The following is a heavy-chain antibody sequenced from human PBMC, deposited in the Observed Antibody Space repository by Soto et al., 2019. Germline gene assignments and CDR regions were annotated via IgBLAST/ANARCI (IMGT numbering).Heavy chain of an antibody. D-gene: IGHD1-26*01. CDR2: INPSGGST. CDR1: GGTFSSYY. CDR3: ARARTGVGATRSAFDI. V-gene: IGHV1-46*01. J-gene: IGHJ3*02. Sequence: ASVKVSCKASGGTFSSYYMHWVRQAPGQGLEWMGIINPSGGSTSYAQKFQGRVTMTRDTSTSTVYMELSSLRSEDTAVYYCARARTGVGATRSAFDIWGQGTMVTVSS.